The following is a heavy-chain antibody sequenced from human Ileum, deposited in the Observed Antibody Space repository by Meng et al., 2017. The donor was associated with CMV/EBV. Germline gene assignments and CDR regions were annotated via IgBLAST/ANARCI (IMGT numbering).Heavy chain of an antibody. J-gene: IGHJ5*02. D-gene: IGHD2-8*01. CDR2: IYCGDSDT. CDR1: GYTFGGYW. CDR3: ARVRLSNGNVDL. V-gene: IGHV5-51*01. Sequence: SCKASGYTFGGYWIGWVRQMPGKGLEWMGIIYCGDSDTRYRPSFEGHVTISADESINTAYLRWNSLQASDTAMYYCARVRLSNGNVDLWGQGTLVTVSS.